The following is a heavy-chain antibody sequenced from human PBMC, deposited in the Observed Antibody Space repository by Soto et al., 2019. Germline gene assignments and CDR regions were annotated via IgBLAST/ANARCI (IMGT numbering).Heavy chain of an antibody. Sequence: ASVKVSCKVSGYTLTELSMHWVRQAPGKGLEWMGGFDPEDGETIYAQKFQGRVTMTEDTSTDTAYMELSSLRSEDTAVYYCATDAGFTMVRGVPLVAGYAFDIWGQGTMVTVSS. CDR1: GYTLTELS. V-gene: IGHV1-24*01. CDR3: ATDAGFTMVRGVPLVAGYAFDI. CDR2: FDPEDGET. J-gene: IGHJ3*02. D-gene: IGHD3-10*01.